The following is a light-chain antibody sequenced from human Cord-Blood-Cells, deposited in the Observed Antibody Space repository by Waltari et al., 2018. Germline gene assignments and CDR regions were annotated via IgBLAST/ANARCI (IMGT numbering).Light chain of an antibody. Sequence: DIVMTQSPNSLAVSLGERATINCKPSQSVLSSSNNKNYLAWYQQKPGQPPKLLIYWASTRESGVPDRFSGSGSGTDFTLTISSLQAEDVAVYYCQQYYSTPPTFGQGTKVEIK. CDR2: WAS. CDR1: QSVLSSSNNKNY. V-gene: IGKV4-1*01. J-gene: IGKJ1*01. CDR3: QQYYSTPPT.